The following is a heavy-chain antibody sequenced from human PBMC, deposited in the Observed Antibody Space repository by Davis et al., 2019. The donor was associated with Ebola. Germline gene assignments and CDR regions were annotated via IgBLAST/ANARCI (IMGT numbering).Heavy chain of an antibody. CDR3: ARQASGYSYRAFDI. V-gene: IGHV3-23*01. D-gene: IGHD5-18*01. CDR1: GFTFSSYA. J-gene: IGHJ3*02. CDR2: ISASGGRT. Sequence: GGSLRLSCAASGFTFSSYAMSWVRQAPGKGLEWVSVISASGGRTYYADSVRGRFTVSRDNSKNTLYLQMNSLRVEDTAVYYCARQASGYSYRAFDIWGQGTMVTVSS.